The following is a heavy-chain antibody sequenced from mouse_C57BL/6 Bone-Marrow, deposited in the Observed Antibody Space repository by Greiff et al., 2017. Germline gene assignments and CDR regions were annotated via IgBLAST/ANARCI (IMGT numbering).Heavy chain of an antibody. CDR1: GSNIKAYY. CDR2: IDPEDGET. J-gene: IGHJ4*01. V-gene: IGHV14-2*01. CDR3: ASVLFYAMDY. Sequence: EVKLMEPGAELVKPGASVKLSCTASGSNIKAYYMHWVKQRTEQGLEWIGRIDPEDGETKYVTKFQGKATIPADTSSNTAYLQLSSLTSEDTAVYYCASVLFYAMDYWGQGTSVTVSS.